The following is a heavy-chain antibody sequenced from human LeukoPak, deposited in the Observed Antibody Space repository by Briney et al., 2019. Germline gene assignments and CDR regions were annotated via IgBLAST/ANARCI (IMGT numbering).Heavy chain of an antibody. J-gene: IGHJ6*02. V-gene: IGHV3-74*01. CDR2: IGPDGTGI. Sequence: GGSLRLSCAASGFSLSGYWMHWARQAPGKGLVWVSRIGPDGTGITYADSVKGRFTISRDIAKNTVYLQMNSLRAEDAALYYCTRVQAGRSGLMDVWGRGTTVTVSS. CDR3: TRVQAGRSGLMDV. CDR1: GFSLSGYW. D-gene: IGHD2-8*02.